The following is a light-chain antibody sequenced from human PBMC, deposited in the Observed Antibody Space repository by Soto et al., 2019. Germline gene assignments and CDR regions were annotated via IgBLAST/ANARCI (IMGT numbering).Light chain of an antibody. J-gene: IGLJ2*01. CDR1: SSDVGGYNY. CDR3: SSSTSSDTLL. CDR2: EVS. V-gene: IGLV2-14*01. Sequence: QSALTQPASVSGSPGRSITISCTGTSSDVGGYNYVSWYQQHPGKAPKLMIYEVSNRPSGVSNRFSGSKSGNTASLTISGLQAEDEADYYCSSSTSSDTLLFGGGTKVTVL.